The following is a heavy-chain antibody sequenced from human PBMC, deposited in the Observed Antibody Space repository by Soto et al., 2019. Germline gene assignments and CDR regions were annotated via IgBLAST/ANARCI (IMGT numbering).Heavy chain of an antibody. CDR1: GGTFSSYA. J-gene: IGHJ4*02. Sequence: SVKVSCKASGGTFSSYAIDWVRQAPGQGLEWMGGIIPIFGTANYAQKFHGRITITADESTNTAYMELRSLRSEDTAVYYCARGVHYDSSGYYYFYWGQGTLVTVSS. CDR3: ARGVHYDSSGYYYFY. D-gene: IGHD3-22*01. V-gene: IGHV1-69*13. CDR2: IIPIFGTA.